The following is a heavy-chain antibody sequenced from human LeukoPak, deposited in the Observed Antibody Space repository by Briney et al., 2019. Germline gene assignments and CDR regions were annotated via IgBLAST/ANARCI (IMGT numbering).Heavy chain of an antibody. CDR2: IRYDGSIK. Sequence: GGSLRLSCAASGFTFSGFGMHWVRQAPGKGLEWVAFIRYDGSIKYYADSVKGRFTISRDNSKNTLYLQMNSLRAEDTAVYYCARVCGSDYYGSGSYYNSYYMDVWGKGTTVTISS. CDR3: ARVCGSDYYGSGSYYNSYYMDV. CDR1: GFTFSGFG. J-gene: IGHJ6*03. D-gene: IGHD3-10*01. V-gene: IGHV3-30*02.